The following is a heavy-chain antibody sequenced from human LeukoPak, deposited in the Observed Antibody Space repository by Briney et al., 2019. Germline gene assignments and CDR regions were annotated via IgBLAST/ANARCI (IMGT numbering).Heavy chain of an antibody. CDR2: IYSSGST. CDR1: GGSISSSSYY. CDR3: AKDRGSYFDY. V-gene: IGHV4-39*02. Sequence: SETLSLTCTVSGGSISSSSYYWGWIRQPPGKGLEWIGGIYSSGSTYYNPSLKSRVTISVDTSKNQFSLKLSSVTAADTAVYYCAKDRGSYFDYWGQGTLVTVSS. J-gene: IGHJ4*02. D-gene: IGHD1-26*01.